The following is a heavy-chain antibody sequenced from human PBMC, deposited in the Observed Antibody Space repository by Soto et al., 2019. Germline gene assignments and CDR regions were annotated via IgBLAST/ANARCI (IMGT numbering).Heavy chain of an antibody. CDR2: ISYGGGTT. CDR1: EFTFSNYA. Sequence: GGSLRLSCAASEFTFSNYAMSWVRQAPGKGLEWVSAISYGGGTTYYADSVKGRFTISKDNSKNTLYLQMNSLRAEDTAVYYCAKNPGYYYDSTGYHFGYWGQGTLVTVSS. J-gene: IGHJ4*02. V-gene: IGHV3-23*01. D-gene: IGHD3-22*01. CDR3: AKNPGYYYDSTGYHFGY.